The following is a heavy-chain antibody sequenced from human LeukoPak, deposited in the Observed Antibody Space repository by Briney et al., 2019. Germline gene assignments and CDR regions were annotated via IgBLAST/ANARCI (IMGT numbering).Heavy chain of an antibody. CDR1: GFTFTNAW. CDR2: IASKTDGGAT. Sequence: GGSLRLSCAASGFTFTNAWMNWVRQAPGEGLDWVGRIASKTDGGATDYAAPVKGRFTISRDDSKNTLNLQMNSLKTEDTAVYYCTTGIRGDWGQGTLVTVSS. J-gene: IGHJ4*02. CDR3: TTGIRGD. D-gene: IGHD3-10*01. V-gene: IGHV3-15*04.